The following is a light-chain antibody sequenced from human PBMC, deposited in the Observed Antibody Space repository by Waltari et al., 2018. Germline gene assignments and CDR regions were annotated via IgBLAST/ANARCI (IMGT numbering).Light chain of an antibody. CDR2: KDS. CDR1: TLPKEY. Sequence: SYGLTQAPSVSVSPGQTARITCSGDTLPKEYGYWYQQKPGQAPVLVIYKDSERPSGIPERFSGSRAGTTVALTINGVQAEDEAEYYCQSSDSSGSYVLFGGGTKLTVL. CDR3: QSSDSSGSYVL. V-gene: IGLV3-25*03. J-gene: IGLJ3*02.